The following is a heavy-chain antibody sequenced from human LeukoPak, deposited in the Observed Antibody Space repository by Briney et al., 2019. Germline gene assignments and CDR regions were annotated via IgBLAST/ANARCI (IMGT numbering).Heavy chain of an antibody. CDR1: GFTFSSYA. CDR2: ISGSGVSI. CDR3: AKDYPITIRGVGATPLDY. D-gene: IGHD1-26*01. Sequence: GGSLRLSCAVSGFTFSSYAMSWVRQAPGKGLEWVSDISGSGVSIHHADSVKGRFTISRDNSKNTLYLQMNSLRAEDTAVYYCAKDYPITIRGVGATPLDYWGQGTLVTVSS. V-gene: IGHV3-23*01. J-gene: IGHJ4*02.